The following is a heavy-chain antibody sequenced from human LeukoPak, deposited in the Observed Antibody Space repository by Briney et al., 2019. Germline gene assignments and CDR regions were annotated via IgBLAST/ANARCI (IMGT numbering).Heavy chain of an antibody. CDR2: ISGSGGSA. Sequence: PGGSLRLSCAASGFTFSSYAMNWVRQAAGKGLEWVSLISGSGGSAYYADSGKGRFTVSRDNSKNTLYLQMNSLRAEHTAVYYCAKSNLKYYFDSWGQGTLVTVSS. J-gene: IGHJ4*02. CDR1: GFTFSSYA. CDR3: AKSNLKYYFDS. V-gene: IGHV3-23*01. D-gene: IGHD6-6*01.